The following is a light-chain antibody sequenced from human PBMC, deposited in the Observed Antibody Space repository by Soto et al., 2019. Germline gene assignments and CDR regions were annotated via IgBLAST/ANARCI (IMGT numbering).Light chain of an antibody. J-gene: IGLJ1*01. CDR3: ISYTVSRSYV. V-gene: IGLV2-14*01. CDR1: SSDIGTYDH. CDR2: SVS. Sequence: QSVLTQPASVSVSPGQSITISCIGTSSDIGTYDHVAWLQQFPGKTPKLVIYSVSDRPSGVSYRFSGSKSGNTASLTISGLQADDEADYYCISYTVSRSYVFGTGTKVTVL.